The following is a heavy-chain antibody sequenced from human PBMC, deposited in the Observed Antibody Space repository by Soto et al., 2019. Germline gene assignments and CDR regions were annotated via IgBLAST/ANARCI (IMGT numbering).Heavy chain of an antibody. Sequence: SVKVSCKASGGTFSSYAISWVRQAPGQGLEWMGGIIPIFGTANYAQKFQGRATITADKSTSTAYMDLSSLRSEDTAVYYCARDLTAAGDPYYIDYWGQGTLVTVSS. CDR2: IIPIFGTA. J-gene: IGHJ4*02. V-gene: IGHV1-69*06. CDR1: GGTFSSYA. CDR3: ARDLTAAGDPYYIDY. D-gene: IGHD6-13*01.